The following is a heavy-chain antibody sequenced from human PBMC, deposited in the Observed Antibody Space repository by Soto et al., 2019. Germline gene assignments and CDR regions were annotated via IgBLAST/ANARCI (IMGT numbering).Heavy chain of an antibody. J-gene: IGHJ4*02. CDR3: ARCPSNDFWSGYGGGHYYFDY. CDR2: IYYSGST. D-gene: IGHD3-3*01. Sequence: SETLSLTCTVSGGSISSSSYYWGWIRQPPGKGLEWIGSIYYSGSTYYNPSLKSRVTISVDTSKNQFSLKLSSVTAADTAVYYRARCPSNDFWSGYGGGHYYFDYWGQGTLVTVPQ. CDR1: GGSISSSSYY. V-gene: IGHV4-39*01.